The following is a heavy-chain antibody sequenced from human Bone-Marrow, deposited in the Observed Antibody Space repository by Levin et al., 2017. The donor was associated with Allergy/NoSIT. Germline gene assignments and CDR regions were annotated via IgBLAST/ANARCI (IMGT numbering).Heavy chain of an antibody. CDR1: GFTFSNYA. CDR3: AKLSCSSTKCNSPQRNWLDP. D-gene: IGHD2-2*01. Sequence: GGSLRLSCAASGFTFSNYAMSWVRQAPGRGLEWVSAVSGSGGSIYYADSVKGRFTISRDNSKNTLYLQMNSLRAEDTALYYCAKLSCSSTKCNSPQRNWLDPWGQGTLVTVS. CDR2: VSGSGGSI. J-gene: IGHJ5*02. V-gene: IGHV3-23*01.